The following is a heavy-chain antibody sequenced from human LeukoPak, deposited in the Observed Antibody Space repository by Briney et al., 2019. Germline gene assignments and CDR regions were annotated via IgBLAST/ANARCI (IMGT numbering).Heavy chain of an antibody. V-gene: IGHV3-23*01. J-gene: IGHJ6*03. CDR1: GFTFSSYA. CDR2: ISGSGTNT. Sequence: GGSLRLSCAASGFTFSSYAMSWVRQAPGKGLEWVSVISGSGTNTYYADSVKGRFTISRDNSKNTLYLQMNSLRAEDTAVYFCAKGSKAVLFTRDHYMDVWGKGTTVTISS. CDR3: AKGSKAVLFTRDHYMDV. D-gene: IGHD6-19*01.